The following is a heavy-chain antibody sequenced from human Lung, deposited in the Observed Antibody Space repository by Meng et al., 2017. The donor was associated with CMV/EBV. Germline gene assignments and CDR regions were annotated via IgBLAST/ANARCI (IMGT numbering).Heavy chain of an antibody. V-gene: IGHV3-30*02. CDR1: GFIFSSYG. CDR3: AKERIRYNYGSETIDY. Sequence: GGSLRLXXAASGFIFSSYGMHWVRQAPGKGLEWVAFIRYDGSKEYYVDFVKGRFTISRDNSKNTLYLQMHSLRPGDTAVYYCAKERIRYNYGSETIDYWGQGTRVTVSS. D-gene: IGHD5-18*01. J-gene: IGHJ4*02. CDR2: IRYDGSKE.